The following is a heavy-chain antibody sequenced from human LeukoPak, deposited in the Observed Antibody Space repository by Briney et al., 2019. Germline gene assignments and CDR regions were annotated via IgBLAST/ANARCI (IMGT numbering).Heavy chain of an antibody. CDR3: ARPPRDLVSAAPFPS. CDR1: VYTFTDYY. V-gene: IGHV1-2*02. J-gene: IGHJ1*01. Sequence: ASVKVSFKTSVYTFTDYYIQWERQAPGQALEWVGWILPRSCYTYYAQRFHGRVAMTTDTSINTAYMELSRLKPDDTGVYFCARPPRDLVSAAPFPSWGQGTLVTVSS. D-gene: IGHD2-2*01. CDR2: ILPRSCYT.